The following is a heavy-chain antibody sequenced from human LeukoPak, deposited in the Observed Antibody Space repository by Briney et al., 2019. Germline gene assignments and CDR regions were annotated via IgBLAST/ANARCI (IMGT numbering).Heavy chain of an antibody. CDR1: GSSISSFY. Sequence: PSETLSLTCTVSGSSISSFYWSWVRQPPGKGLEWIGEIYHSGSTNYNPSLKSRVTISLDKSKNQFSLKLSSVTAADTAVYYCARIVVVPAAMNGYYYYYGMDVWGQGTTVTVSS. CDR2: IYHSGST. D-gene: IGHD2-2*01. J-gene: IGHJ6*02. V-gene: IGHV4-4*02. CDR3: ARIVVVPAAMNGYYYYYGMDV.